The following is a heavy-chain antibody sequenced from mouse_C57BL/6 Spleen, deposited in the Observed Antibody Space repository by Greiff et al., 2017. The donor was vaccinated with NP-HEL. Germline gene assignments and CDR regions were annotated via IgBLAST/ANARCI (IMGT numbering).Heavy chain of an antibody. CDR2: IDPSDSET. V-gene: IGHV1-52*01. Sequence: QVQLKQPGAELVRPGSSVKLSCKASGYTFTSYWMHWVKQRPLQGLSWIGNIDPSDSETHYNQKFKDKATLTVDKSSSTAYMQLSSLTSEDAAVYYCSRGDYEAGFAYWGKGTLVTVAA. D-gene: IGHD2-4*01. CDR3: SRGDYEAGFAY. J-gene: IGHJ3*01. CDR1: GYTFTSYW.